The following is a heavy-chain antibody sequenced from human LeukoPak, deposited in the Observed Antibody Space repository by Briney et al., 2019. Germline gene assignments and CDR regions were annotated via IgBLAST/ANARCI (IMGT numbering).Heavy chain of an antibody. CDR3: AGLGRWLKQEDY. CDR1: GGSISSSSYY. Sequence: SETLSLTCTVSGGSISSSSYYWGWIRQPPGKGLEWIGSIYYSGSTYYNPSLKSRVTISVDTSKNQFSLKLISVTAADTAVYYCAGLGRWLKQEDYWGQGTLVTVSS. V-gene: IGHV4-39*01. J-gene: IGHJ4*02. CDR2: IYYSGST. D-gene: IGHD5-24*01.